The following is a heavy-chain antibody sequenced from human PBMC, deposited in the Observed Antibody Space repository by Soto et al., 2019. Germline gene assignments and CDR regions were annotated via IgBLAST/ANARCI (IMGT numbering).Heavy chain of an antibody. J-gene: IGHJ3*02. D-gene: IGHD2-21*01. CDR1: GYSFTSYW. CDR3: ARGSVVVSATGDAFGS. CDR2: IDPSDSYT. Sequence: GETLKISCKGSGYSFTSYWISWVRQMPGKGLEWMGRIDPSDSYTNYSPSFQGHVTISADKSISTAYLQWSSLKASDTAMYYCARGSVVVSATGDAFGSWGQGTMVIAS. V-gene: IGHV5-10-1*01.